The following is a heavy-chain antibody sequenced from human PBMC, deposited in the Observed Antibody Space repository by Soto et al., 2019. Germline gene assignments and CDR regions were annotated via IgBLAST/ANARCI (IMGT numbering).Heavy chain of an antibody. V-gene: IGHV1-18*03. J-gene: IGHJ6*02. Sequence: ASVKGSWKASWYIFTNFGISWVRQAPGQGLEWMGWISAYNGDTNYAQKLQGRVTVTRDTSTSTAYMELRSLTSVFLAVYYCAREGIYRELYYYCGMDVWG. CDR1: WYIFTNFG. D-gene: IGHD3-10*01. CDR3: AREGIYRELYYYCGMDV. CDR2: ISAYNGDT.